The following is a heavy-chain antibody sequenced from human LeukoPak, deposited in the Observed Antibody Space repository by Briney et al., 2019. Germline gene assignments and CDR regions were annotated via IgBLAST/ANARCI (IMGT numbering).Heavy chain of an antibody. J-gene: IGHJ4*02. Sequence: PGGSLRLSCAASAFTLSSYEMNWVRQAPGKGLEWVSYMSSSGTTIFYADSVKGRFTISRDNSKNTLYLQMNSLRAEDTAVYYCAKGRSFWYNWNVMRWGQGTLVTVSS. V-gene: IGHV3-48*03. CDR2: MSSSGTTI. CDR1: AFTLSSYE. CDR3: AKGRSFWYNWNVMR. D-gene: IGHD1-20*01.